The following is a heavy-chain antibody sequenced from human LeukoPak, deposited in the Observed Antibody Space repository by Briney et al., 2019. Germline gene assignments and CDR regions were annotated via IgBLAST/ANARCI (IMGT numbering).Heavy chain of an antibody. V-gene: IGHV4-4*07. CDR1: GGSISSYY. Sequence: SETLSLTCTVSGGSISSYYWSWIRQPAGKGLEWIGRIYTSGSTNYNPSLKSRVTMSVDTFKNQFSLKLSSVTAADTAVYYCARGMAYADAFDIWGQGTMVTVSS. CDR2: IYTSGST. J-gene: IGHJ3*02. D-gene: IGHD2-2*01. CDR3: ARGMAYADAFDI.